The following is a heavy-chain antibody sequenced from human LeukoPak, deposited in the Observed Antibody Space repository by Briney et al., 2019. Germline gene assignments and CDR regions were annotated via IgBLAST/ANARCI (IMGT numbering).Heavy chain of an antibody. CDR1: GYTFTDYY. J-gene: IGHJ4*02. V-gene: IGHV1-2*02. CDR2: MNPDSGGT. Sequence: ASVKVSCKASGYTFTDYYIHWVRQAPGQGLEWMGWMNPDSGGTNYAQKFKGRVTMTRDTSINTAYMDLRRLTSDDTSIYYCTTRGGDTLMRTEAFDYWGLGTLVTVSS. CDR3: TTRGGDTLMRTEAFDY. D-gene: IGHD3-16*01.